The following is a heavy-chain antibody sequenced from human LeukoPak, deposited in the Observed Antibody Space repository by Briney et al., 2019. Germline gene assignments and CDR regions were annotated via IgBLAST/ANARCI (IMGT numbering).Heavy chain of an antibody. J-gene: IGHJ4*02. CDR1: GYSFTSHW. V-gene: IGHV5-51*01. CDR2: IYPGDSDT. Sequence: GESLKISCKGSGYSFTSHWIGWVRQMPGKGLEWMGIIYPGDSDTRYSPSFEGQVTISADKSMSTAYLQWSSLKASDTAMYYCARRYCSSTSSQFFDYWGQGNLVTVSS. D-gene: IGHD2-2*01. CDR3: ARRYCSSTSSQFFDY.